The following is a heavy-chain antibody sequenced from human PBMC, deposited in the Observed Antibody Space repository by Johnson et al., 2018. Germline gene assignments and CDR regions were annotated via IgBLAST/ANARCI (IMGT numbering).Heavy chain of an antibody. V-gene: IGHV3-23*04. CDR1: GFTFRTYA. J-gene: IGHJ3*02. Sequence: EVQLVESGGGVVQPGRSLRLSCAASGFTFRTYAMHWVRQAPGKGLEWVSAISGSGGSTYYADSVKGRFTISRDNSKNTLYLQMNSLRAEDTAVYYCAKGLGSDAFDIWGPGTMVTVSS. CDR3: AKGLGSDAFDI. CDR2: ISGSGGST. D-gene: IGHD3-10*01.